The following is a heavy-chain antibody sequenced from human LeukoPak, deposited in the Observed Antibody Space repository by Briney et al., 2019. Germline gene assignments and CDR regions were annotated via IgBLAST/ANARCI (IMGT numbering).Heavy chain of an antibody. J-gene: IGHJ6*03. CDR1: GGSFSGYY. CDR3: ARGYGSGNGFYYYYYMDV. D-gene: IGHD3-10*01. Sequence: SETLSLTCAVYGGSFSGYYRSWIRQPPGKGLEWIGEINHSGSTNYNPSLKSRVTISVDTSKNQFSLKLSSVTAADTAVYYCARGYGSGNGFYYYYYMDVWGKGTTVTISS. V-gene: IGHV4-34*01. CDR2: INHSGST.